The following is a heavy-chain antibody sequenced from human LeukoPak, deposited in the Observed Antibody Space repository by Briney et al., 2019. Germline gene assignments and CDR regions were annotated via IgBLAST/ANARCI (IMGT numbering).Heavy chain of an antibody. CDR3: ARALKPEVYYYYGMDV. CDR2: INTNTGNP. J-gene: IGHJ6*02. CDR1: GYTFTSYA. Sequence: ASVKVSCKASGYTFTSYAMNWVRQAPGQGLEWMGWINTNTGNPTYAQGFTGRFVFSLDTSVSTAYLQISSLKAEDTAVYYCARALKPEVYYYYGMDVWGQGTTVTVSS. V-gene: IGHV7-4-1*02.